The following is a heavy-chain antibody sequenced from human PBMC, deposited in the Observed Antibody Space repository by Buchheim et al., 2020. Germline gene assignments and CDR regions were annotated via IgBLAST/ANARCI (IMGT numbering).Heavy chain of an antibody. CDR1: GFTFSSYG. CDR3: AKEGTDYGDYDY. CDR2: ISYDGSNK. D-gene: IGHD4-17*01. V-gene: IGHV3-30*18. Sequence: QVQLVESGGGVVQPGRSLRLSCAASGFTFSSYGMHWVRQAPGKGLEWVAVISYDGSNKYYADSVKGRFTISRDNSKNTLYLQMNSLRAEDTAVYYCAKEGTDYGDYDYWGQGTL. J-gene: IGHJ4*02.